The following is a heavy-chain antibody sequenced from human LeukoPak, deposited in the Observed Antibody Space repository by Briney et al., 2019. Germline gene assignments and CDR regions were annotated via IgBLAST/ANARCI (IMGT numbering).Heavy chain of an antibody. V-gene: IGHV1-2*02. CDR1: GYTFTGYY. Sequence: ASVKVSCKASGYTFTGYYKHWVRQAPGQGLEWMGWINPNSGGTNYAQKFQGRVTMTRDTSISTAYMELSRLRSDDTAVYYCARGGYCSSTNCYPPGYWGQGTLVTVSS. J-gene: IGHJ4*02. D-gene: IGHD2-2*01. CDR3: ARGGYCSSTNCYPPGY. CDR2: INPNSGGT.